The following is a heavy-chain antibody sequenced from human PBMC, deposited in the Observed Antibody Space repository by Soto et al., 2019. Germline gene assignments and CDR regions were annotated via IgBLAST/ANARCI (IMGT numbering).Heavy chain of an antibody. Sequence: QITLKESGPTLVKPTQTLTLTCTFSGFSLSTSGVGVGWIRQPPGKALEWLALIYWNDDKRYSPSLKSRLTITEDTSKNQVVLTMTNMDPVDTATYYCAHTYYYDSSGYYRADYYFDYWGQGTLVTVSS. CDR3: AHTYYYDSSGYYRADYYFDY. CDR2: IYWNDDK. V-gene: IGHV2-5*01. CDR1: GFSLSTSGVG. J-gene: IGHJ4*02. D-gene: IGHD3-22*01.